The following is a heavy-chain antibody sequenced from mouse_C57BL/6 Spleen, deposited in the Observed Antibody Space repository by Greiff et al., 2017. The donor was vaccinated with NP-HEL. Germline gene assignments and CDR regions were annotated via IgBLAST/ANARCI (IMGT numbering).Heavy chain of an antibody. D-gene: IGHD1-1*01. J-gene: IGHJ3*01. Sequence: EVQLVESGGGLVKPGGSLKLSCAASGFTFSSYAMSWVRQTPEKRLEWVATISDGGSYTYYPDNVKGRFTISRDNAKNHLYLQMSHLKSEDTAMYYCARDGQYYGTPFSYWGQGTLVTVSA. V-gene: IGHV5-4*01. CDR2: ISDGGSYT. CDR3: ARDGQYYGTPFSY. CDR1: GFTFSSYA.